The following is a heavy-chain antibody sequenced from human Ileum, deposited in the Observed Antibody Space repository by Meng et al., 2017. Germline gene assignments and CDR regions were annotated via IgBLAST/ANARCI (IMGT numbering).Heavy chain of an antibody. CDR2: ITYTGNS. J-gene: IGHJ5*02. Sequence: QLQLQESGPGLVKPTETLSLTCIFSCGSVTSSSYDWGWIRQPPGKGLEWIGGITYTGNSYTTPSLKTRLTTSLDTSKNQFSLRLNSLTAADTAVYYCAGQPTSSGAGYSWFDPWGQGILVTVSS. D-gene: IGHD2-2*01. V-gene: IGHV4-39*01. CDR1: CGSVTSSSYD. CDR3: AGQPTSSGAGYSWFDP.